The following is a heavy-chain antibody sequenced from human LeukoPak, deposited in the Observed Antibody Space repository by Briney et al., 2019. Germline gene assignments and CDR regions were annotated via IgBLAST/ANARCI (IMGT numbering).Heavy chain of an antibody. CDR2: ISSSSSYI. Sequence: GGSLRLSCAASGFTFSSYSMNWVRQAPGKGLEWVSSISSSSSYIYYADSVKGRFTISRDNAKNSLYLQMNSLRAEDTAVYYCARVAEQWLEGGGYWGQGTLVTVSS. D-gene: IGHD6-19*01. V-gene: IGHV3-21*01. J-gene: IGHJ4*02. CDR1: GFTFSSYS. CDR3: ARVAEQWLEGGGY.